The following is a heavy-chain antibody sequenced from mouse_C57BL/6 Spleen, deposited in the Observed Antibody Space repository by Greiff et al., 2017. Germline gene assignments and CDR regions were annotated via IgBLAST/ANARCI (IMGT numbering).Heavy chain of an antibody. CDR2: INPSTGGT. CDR1: GYSFTGYY. CDR3: AREDYGSSPDFDY. D-gene: IGHD1-1*01. Sequence: EVQLVESGPELVKPGASVKISCKASGYSFTGYYMNWVKQSPEKSLEWIGEINPSTGGTTYTQKFKAKATLTVDKSSSTAYMQLKSLTSEDSAVDYCAREDYGSSPDFDYWGQGTTLTVSS. J-gene: IGHJ2*01. V-gene: IGHV1-42*01.